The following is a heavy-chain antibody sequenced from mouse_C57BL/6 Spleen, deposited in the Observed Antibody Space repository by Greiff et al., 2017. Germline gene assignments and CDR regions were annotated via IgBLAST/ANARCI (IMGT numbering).Heavy chain of an antibody. V-gene: IGHV1-62-2*01. CDR1: GYTFTEYT. D-gene: IGHD2-5*01. J-gene: IGHJ4*01. Sequence: VKLMESGAELVKPGASVKLSCKASGYTFTEYTIHWVKQRSGQGLEWIGWFYPGSGSIKYNEKFKDKATLTADKSSSTVYMELSRLTSEDAAVYFCARHEGRSNYDYAMDYWGQGTSVTVSS. CDR3: ARHEGRSNYDYAMDY. CDR2: FYPGSGSI.